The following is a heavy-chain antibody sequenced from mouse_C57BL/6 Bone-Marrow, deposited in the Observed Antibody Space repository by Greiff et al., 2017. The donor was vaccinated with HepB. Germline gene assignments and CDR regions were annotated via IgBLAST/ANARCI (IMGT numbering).Heavy chain of an antibody. CDR1: GFSLTSYG. Sequence: VQGVESGPGLVQPSQSLSITCTVSGFSLTSYGVHWVRQSPGKGLEWLGVIWRGGSTDYNAAFMSRLSITKDNSKSQVFFKMNSLQADDTAIYYCAKRDGNWYFDVWGTGTTVTVSS. J-gene: IGHJ1*03. D-gene: IGHD2-1*01. V-gene: IGHV2-5*01. CDR2: IWRGGST. CDR3: AKRDGNWYFDV.